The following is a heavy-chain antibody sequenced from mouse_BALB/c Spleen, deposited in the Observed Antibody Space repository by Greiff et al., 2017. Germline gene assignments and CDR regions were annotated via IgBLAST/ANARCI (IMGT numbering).Heavy chain of an antibody. CDR3: ARPYYGNWFAY. J-gene: IGHJ3*01. CDR1: GYTFTSYW. D-gene: IGHD2-10*01. Sequence: QVQLQQSGAELAKPGASVKMSCKASGYTFTSYWMPWVKQRPGQGLEWIGYINPSTGDTEYNQKFKDKATLTADKSSSTAYMQLSSLTSDESAVYYCARPYYGNWFAYWGQGTLVTVSA. V-gene: IGHV1-7*01. CDR2: INPSTGDT.